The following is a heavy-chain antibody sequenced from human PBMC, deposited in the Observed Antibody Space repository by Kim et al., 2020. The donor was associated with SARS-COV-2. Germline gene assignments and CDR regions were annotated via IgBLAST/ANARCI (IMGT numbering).Heavy chain of an antibody. J-gene: IGHJ6*02. CDR2: IYPGDSDT. CDR3: ARLAYMVRGIITDYAMDV. V-gene: IGHV5-51*01. Sequence: GESLKISCKGSGYSFTDYWIGWVRQMPGKGLEWMGIIYPGDSDTRYSPSFHGPVTISADKSIGTAYLQWSSLKASDTAMYYCARLAYMVRGIITDYAMDVWGQGTTVTVSS. D-gene: IGHD3-10*01. CDR1: GYSFTDYW.